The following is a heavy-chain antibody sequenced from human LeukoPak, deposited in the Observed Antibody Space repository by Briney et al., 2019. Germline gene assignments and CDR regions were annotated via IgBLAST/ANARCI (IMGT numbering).Heavy chain of an antibody. CDR2: IIPIFGTA. V-gene: IGHV1-69*13. Sequence: ASVKVSCKASGGTFSSYAISWVRQAPGQGLEWMGGIIPIFGTANYAQKFQGRVTITADESTSTAYMELSSLRSEDTAVYYCAREGGSRAAAGGMHWFDPWGQGTLVTVSS. CDR1: GGTFSSYA. J-gene: IGHJ5*02. CDR3: AREGGSRAAAGGMHWFDP. D-gene: IGHD6-13*01.